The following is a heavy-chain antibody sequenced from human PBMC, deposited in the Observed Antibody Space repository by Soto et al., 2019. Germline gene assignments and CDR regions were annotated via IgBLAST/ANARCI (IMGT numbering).Heavy chain of an antibody. V-gene: IGHV5-51*01. D-gene: IGHD6-19*01. J-gene: IGHJ4*02. Sequence: PXEXLKISCKCSGYXFTSYLVGWVRQMPGKGLEWMGIIYPGDSDTRYSPSFQGQVTISADKSISTAYLQWSSLKASDTAMYYCARQSRSSGPLGYWGQGTLGPVS. CDR1: GYXFTSYL. CDR2: IYPGDSDT. CDR3: ARQSRSSGPLGY.